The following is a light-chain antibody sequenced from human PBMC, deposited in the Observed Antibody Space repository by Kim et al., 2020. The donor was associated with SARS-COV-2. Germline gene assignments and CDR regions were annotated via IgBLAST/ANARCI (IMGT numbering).Light chain of an antibody. CDR2: EDN. CDR3: QSYDSSNWV. J-gene: IGLJ3*02. V-gene: IGLV6-57*04. CDR1: SGSIASNY. Sequence: LTQPHSVSESPGKTVTISCTRSSGSIASNYVQWYQQRPGSAPTTVIYEDNQRPSGVPDRFSGSIDSSSKSASLTISGLKTEDEADYYCQSYDSSNWVFGGGTQLTVL.